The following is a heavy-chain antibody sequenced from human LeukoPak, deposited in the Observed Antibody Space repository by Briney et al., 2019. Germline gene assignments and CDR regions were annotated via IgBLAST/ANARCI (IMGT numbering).Heavy chain of an antibody. CDR2: ISGSGGST. Sequence: GGSLRLSCAASGLTFSSYAMSWVRQAPGKGLEWVSAISGSGGSTYYADSVKGRFTISRDNSKNTLYLQMNSLRAEDTAVYYCANFGSAGYSSSWYGRAFDIWGQGTMVTVSS. J-gene: IGHJ3*02. D-gene: IGHD6-13*01. V-gene: IGHV3-23*01. CDR3: ANFGSAGYSSSWYGRAFDI. CDR1: GLTFSSYA.